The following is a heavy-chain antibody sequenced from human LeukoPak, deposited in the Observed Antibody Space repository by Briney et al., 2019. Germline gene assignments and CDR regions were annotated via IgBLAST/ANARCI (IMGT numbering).Heavy chain of an antibody. CDR2: IYYSGST. V-gene: IGHV4-59*01. CDR1: GGSISSYY. Sequence: SETLSLTCTVSGGSISSYYWSWIRQPPGKGLEWIGYIYYSGSTNYNPSLKSRVTISVDTSKNQFSLKLSSVPAADTAVYYCARVDYDILTGYSLDAFDIWGQGTMVTVSS. CDR3: ARVDYDILTGYSLDAFDI. D-gene: IGHD3-9*01. J-gene: IGHJ3*02.